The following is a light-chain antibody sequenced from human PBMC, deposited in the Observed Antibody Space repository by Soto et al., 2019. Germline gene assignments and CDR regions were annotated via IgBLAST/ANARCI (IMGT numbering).Light chain of an antibody. CDR2: GAS. CDR1: QDISHF. Sequence: DIQMTQSPSAMSASVGDRVTITCRASQDISHFLAWFQQKPGKVPQRLIYGASTSQSGVPSRFSGSGYGTEFTLTISSLQPEASATYYCLQHNSYPLTFGGGTKVDIK. CDR3: LQHNSYPLT. V-gene: IGKV1-17*03. J-gene: IGKJ4*01.